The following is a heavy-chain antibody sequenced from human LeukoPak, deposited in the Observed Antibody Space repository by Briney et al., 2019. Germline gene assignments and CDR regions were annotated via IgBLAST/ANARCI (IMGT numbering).Heavy chain of an antibody. D-gene: IGHD3-22*01. Sequence: SVTLSLTCTVSGGSISSSSYYWGWIRQPPGKGLEWIGSIYYSGRTYYNPSLKSRVTISVDTSKNQFSLKLSSVTAADTAVYYCARVGYYYDTYDAFDIWGQGTMVTVSS. J-gene: IGHJ3*02. CDR1: GGSISSSSYY. CDR2: IYYSGRT. V-gene: IGHV4-39*07. CDR3: ARVGYYYDTYDAFDI.